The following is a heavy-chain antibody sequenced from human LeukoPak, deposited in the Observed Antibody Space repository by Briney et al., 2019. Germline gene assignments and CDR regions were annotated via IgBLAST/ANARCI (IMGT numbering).Heavy chain of an antibody. J-gene: IGHJ5*02. CDR2: IKVDGSEK. D-gene: IGHD6-13*01. V-gene: IGHV3-7*04. CDR1: GFTFSNSW. CDR3: ARAYSSPNWFDP. Sequence: PGGSLRLSCAASGFTFSNSWMSWVRQAPGKGLEWVANIKVDGSEKYYVDSVKGRFTISRDNAKSSLYLQMNSLRAEDTAVYYCARAYSSPNWFDPGARERWSPSPQ.